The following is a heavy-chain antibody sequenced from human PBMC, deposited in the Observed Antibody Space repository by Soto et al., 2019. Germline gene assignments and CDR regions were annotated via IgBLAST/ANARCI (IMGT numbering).Heavy chain of an antibody. D-gene: IGHD1-26*01. CDR3: ARVSGSYYYGMDV. Sequence: PSETLSLTCAVSGGSISSSNWWSWVRQPPGKGLEWIGEIYHSGSTNYNPSLKSRVTISVDKSKNQFSLRLISVTAADTAVYYCARVSGSYYYGMDVWGQGTTVTVSS. J-gene: IGHJ6*02. CDR2: IYHSGST. V-gene: IGHV4-4*02. CDR1: GGSISSSNW.